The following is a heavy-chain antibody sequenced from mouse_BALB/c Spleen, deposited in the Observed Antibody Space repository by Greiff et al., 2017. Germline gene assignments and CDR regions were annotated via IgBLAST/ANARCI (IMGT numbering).Heavy chain of an antibody. J-gene: IGHJ2*01. Sequence: VQLQQSGAELARPGASVKLSCKASGYTFTSYWMQWVKQRPGQGLEWIGAIYPGDGDTRYTQKFKGKATLTADKSSSTAYMQLSSLASEDSAVYYCARSEYDYDDYWGQGTTLTVSS. D-gene: IGHD2-4*01. CDR3: ARSEYDYDDY. CDR2: IYPGDGDT. V-gene: IGHV1-87*01. CDR1: GYTFTSYW.